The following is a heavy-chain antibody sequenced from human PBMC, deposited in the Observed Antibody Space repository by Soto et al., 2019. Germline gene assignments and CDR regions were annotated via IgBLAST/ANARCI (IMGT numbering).Heavy chain of an antibody. V-gene: IGHV3-23*01. Sequence: EAQLLESGGGLVQPGGSLVLSCAASGFTFSSYAMSWVRQAPGKGLEWVSSISGGGNDAFYAVSVKGRFTISRDNSRNTLYLQMSSLGADDTAIYSCARSLFLASTDTEPFDYWGQGALVTVSS. CDR1: GFTFSSYA. J-gene: IGHJ4*02. D-gene: IGHD3-3*02. CDR2: ISGGGNDA. CDR3: ARSLFLASTDTEPFDY.